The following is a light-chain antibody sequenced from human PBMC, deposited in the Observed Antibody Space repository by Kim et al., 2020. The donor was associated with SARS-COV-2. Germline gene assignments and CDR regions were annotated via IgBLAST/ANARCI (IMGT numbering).Light chain of an antibody. CDR2: EIN. J-gene: IGLJ1*01. Sequence: QSVPIACAVTSSAIGAYYSISWYQQRPGKAPKLMIYEINKRPTGIPDRFFGTKSGNTASLTISGLQSKDESDYCCSSYAGGNTGVFGTGTKVTVL. V-gene: IGLV2-8*03. CDR3: SSYAGGNTGV. CDR1: SSAIGAYYS.